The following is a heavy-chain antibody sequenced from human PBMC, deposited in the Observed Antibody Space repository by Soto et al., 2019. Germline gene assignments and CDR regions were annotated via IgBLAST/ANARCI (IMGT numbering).Heavy chain of an antibody. V-gene: IGHV3-23*01. CDR3: AKTVYYDFWSGPSRFDY. J-gene: IGHJ4*02. Sequence: ESGGGLVQPGGSLRLSCAASGFTFSSYAMSWVRQAPGKGLEWVSAISGSGGSTYYADSVKGRFTISRDNSKNTLYLQMNSLRAEDTAVYYCAKTVYYDFWSGPSRFDYWGQGTLVTVSS. D-gene: IGHD3-3*01. CDR1: GFTFSSYA. CDR2: ISGSGGST.